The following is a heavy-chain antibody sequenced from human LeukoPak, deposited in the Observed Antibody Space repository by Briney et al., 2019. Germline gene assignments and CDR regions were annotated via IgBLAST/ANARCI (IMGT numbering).Heavy chain of an antibody. CDR2: IQHDGSER. Sequence: GGSLRLSCAASGFTFSTYWMSWVRQAPGKGLEWVANIQHDGSERNYMESVKGRFTIARDNAKKSLYLQMNNLRAEDTAVYYCAAGSGWSSDYWGQGTLVTVSS. D-gene: IGHD6-19*01. V-gene: IGHV3-7*03. CDR3: AAGSGWSSDY. J-gene: IGHJ4*02. CDR1: GFTFSTYW.